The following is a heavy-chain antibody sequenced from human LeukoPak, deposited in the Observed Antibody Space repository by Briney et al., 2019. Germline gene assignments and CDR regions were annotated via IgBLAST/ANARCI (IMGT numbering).Heavy chain of an antibody. CDR2: IYTSGST. CDR1: GGSITSGYY. CDR3: ARGAYGGDY. J-gene: IGHJ4*02. Sequence: TPSETLSLTCTVSGGSITSGYYWGWVRQPPGQGLEWIGRIYTSGSTNYNPSLKSRVTMSVDTSKNQFSLKLSSVTAADTAVYYCARGAYGGDYWGQGTLVTVSS. D-gene: IGHD4-17*01. V-gene: IGHV4-4*07.